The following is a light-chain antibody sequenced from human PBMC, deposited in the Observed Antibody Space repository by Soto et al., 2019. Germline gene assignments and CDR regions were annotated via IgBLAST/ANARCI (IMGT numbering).Light chain of an antibody. Sequence: DIQMTQSPSSLSAPVGDRATITCRASQSISSYLNWYQQKPGKAPKLLIYAASSLQSGVPSRFSGSGSGTDFTLTISSLQPEDFATYYCQQSYSTLTFGGGTKVDIK. CDR3: QQSYSTLT. CDR1: QSISSY. V-gene: IGKV1-39*01. CDR2: AAS. J-gene: IGKJ4*01.